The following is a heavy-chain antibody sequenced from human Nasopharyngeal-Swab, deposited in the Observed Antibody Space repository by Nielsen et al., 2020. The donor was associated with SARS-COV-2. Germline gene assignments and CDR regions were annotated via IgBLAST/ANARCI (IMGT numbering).Heavy chain of an antibody. CDR2: IYSGGST. V-gene: IGHV3-53*01. CDR1: GFTVSSNY. Sequence: GGSLRLSCAASGFTVSSNYMSWVRQAPGKGLEWVSVIYSGGSTYYADSVKGRFTISRDNSKNTLYLQMNSLRAEDTAVYFCAKATQIFWFGQFRNDAFDVWGQGTMVTVSS. D-gene: IGHD3-10*01. CDR3: AKATQIFWFGQFRNDAFDV. J-gene: IGHJ3*01.